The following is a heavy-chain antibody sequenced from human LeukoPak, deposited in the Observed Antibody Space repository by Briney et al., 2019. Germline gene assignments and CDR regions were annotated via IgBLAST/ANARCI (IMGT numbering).Heavy chain of an antibody. D-gene: IGHD6-13*01. J-gene: IGHJ4*02. V-gene: IGHV3-30*02. Sequence: GGSLRLSCAASGFTFSSYGMHWVRQAPGKGLEWVAFIRYDGSNKYYADSVKGRFTISRDNSKNTLYLQMNSLRAEDTAVYYCAKDFIAAAAYYQYYFDYWGQGTLVTVSS. CDR1: GFTFSSYG. CDR2: IRYDGSNK. CDR3: AKDFIAAAAYYQYYFDY.